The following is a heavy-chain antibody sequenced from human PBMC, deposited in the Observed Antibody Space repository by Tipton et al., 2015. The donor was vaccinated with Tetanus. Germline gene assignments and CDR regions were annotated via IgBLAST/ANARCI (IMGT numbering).Heavy chain of an antibody. CDR1: GGSISTYY. J-gene: IGHJ4*02. CDR3: ARGDGSTLHY. D-gene: IGHD5-24*01. Sequence: TLSLACTVSGGSISTYYWSWIRQPPGKGLEWIGYIYYRGSTNYYPSLKSQVTMSVDTSKNQFSLNLSSVTAADTAVYYCARGDGSTLHYWGQGTLVTVSS. V-gene: IGHV4-59*01. CDR2: IYYRGST.